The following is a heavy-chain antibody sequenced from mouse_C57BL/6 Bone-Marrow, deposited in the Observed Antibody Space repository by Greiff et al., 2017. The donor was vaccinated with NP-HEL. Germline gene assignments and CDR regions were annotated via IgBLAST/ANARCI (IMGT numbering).Heavy chain of an antibody. J-gene: IGHJ4*01. CDR3: AGNYGGGAMDY. CDR1: GYSITSGYY. CDR2: ISYDGSN. Sequence: DVKLQESGPGLVKPSQSLSLTCSVTGYSITSGYYWNWIRQFPGNKLEWMGYISYDGSNNYNPSLKNRVSITRDTSKNQFFLKFNSVTTEDTATYYCAGNYGGGAMDYWGQGTSVTVSS. V-gene: IGHV3-6*01. D-gene: IGHD2-1*01.